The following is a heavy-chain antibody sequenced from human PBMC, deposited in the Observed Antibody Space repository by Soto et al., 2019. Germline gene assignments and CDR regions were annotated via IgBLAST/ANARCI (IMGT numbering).Heavy chain of an antibody. V-gene: IGHV1-69*13. CDR3: ARDRVTPNYYDSSGSYFDY. CDR2: IIPIFGTA. J-gene: IGHJ4*02. Sequence: SVKVSCKASGGTFSSYAISWVRQAPGQGLEWMGGIIPIFGTANYAQKFQGRVTITADESTSTAYMELSSLRSEDTAVYYCARDRVTPNYYDSSGSYFDYWGQGTLVTVSS. D-gene: IGHD3-22*01. CDR1: GGTFSSYA.